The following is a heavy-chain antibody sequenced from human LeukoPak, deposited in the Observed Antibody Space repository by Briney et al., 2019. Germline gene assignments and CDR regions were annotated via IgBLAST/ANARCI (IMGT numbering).Heavy chain of an antibody. CDR3: ARGIVVVPAAIDHDAFDI. D-gene: IGHD2-2*01. V-gene: IGHV1-69*13. CDR1: GGTFSSYA. J-gene: IGHJ3*02. Sequence: ASVKVSCKASGGTFSSYAISWVRQAPGQGLEWMGGIIPIFGTANYAQKFQGRVTITADESTSTAYMELSSLRSEDTAVYYCARGIVVVPAAIDHDAFDIWGQGTMVTVSS. CDR2: IIPIFGTA.